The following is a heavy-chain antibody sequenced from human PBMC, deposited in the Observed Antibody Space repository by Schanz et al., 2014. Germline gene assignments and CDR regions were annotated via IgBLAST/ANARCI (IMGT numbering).Heavy chain of an antibody. CDR1: GGTFNSYT. D-gene: IGHD5-12*01. J-gene: IGHJ3*02. CDR3: TRGGGPEDVFDI. Sequence: QVQLVQSGAEVKKPGSSMKVSCKASGGTFNSYTINWVRQAPGQGLEWMGWISAYTNNTNYAQKVQGRVTMTTDTSTGTAYMELRSLRSDDTALYYCTRGGGPEDVFDIWGQGTILTVSS. CDR2: ISAYTNNT. V-gene: IGHV1-18*01.